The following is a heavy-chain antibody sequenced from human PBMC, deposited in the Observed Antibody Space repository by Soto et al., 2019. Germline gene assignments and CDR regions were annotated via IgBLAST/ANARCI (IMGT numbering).Heavy chain of an antibody. CDR3: ARWYCSGGSCLRGAYYFDY. Sequence: QVQLQESGPGLVKPSQTLSLTCTVSGGSISSGGYYWSWIRQHPGKGLEWIGYIYYSGSTYYNPSLKSRVTISVDTSKNQFSLKLSSVTAADTAVYYCARWYCSGGSCLRGAYYFDYWGQGTLVTVSS. V-gene: IGHV4-31*03. CDR2: IYYSGST. D-gene: IGHD2-15*01. CDR1: GGSISSGGYY. J-gene: IGHJ4*02.